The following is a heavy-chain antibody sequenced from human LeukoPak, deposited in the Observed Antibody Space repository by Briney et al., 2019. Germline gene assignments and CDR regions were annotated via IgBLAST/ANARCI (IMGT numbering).Heavy chain of an antibody. CDR2: ISAYNGNT. D-gene: IGHD2-15*01. J-gene: IGHJ6*02. CDR1: GYTFTSYG. Sequence: ASVKVSCKASGYTFTSYGISWVRQAPGQGLEWMGWISAYNGNTNYAQKLQGRVTMTTDTSTSTAYMELRSLRSDDTAVYYCARDPLVVVAATYHYYYGMDVWGQGTTVTVSS. V-gene: IGHV1-18*01. CDR3: ARDPLVVVAATYHYYYGMDV.